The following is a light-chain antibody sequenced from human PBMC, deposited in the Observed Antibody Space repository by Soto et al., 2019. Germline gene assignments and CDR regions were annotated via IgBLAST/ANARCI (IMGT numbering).Light chain of an antibody. V-gene: IGKV1-5*01. J-gene: IGKJ1*01. CDR2: DAS. Sequence: DIQMTQSLSTLSASVEDRVTITCRASQSFRTWLAWYQQKPGKAPKLLIYDASSLESGVPSRFSGSGSGTEFTLTISSLQPDDFATYYCQQYNSYSPWTFGQGTKVDI. CDR3: QQYNSYSPWT. CDR1: QSFRTW.